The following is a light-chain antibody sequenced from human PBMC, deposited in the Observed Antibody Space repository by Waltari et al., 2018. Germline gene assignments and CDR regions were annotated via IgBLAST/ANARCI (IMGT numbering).Light chain of an antibody. CDR3: QHYDGVPPWT. CDR1: RDINNY. J-gene: IGKJ1*01. V-gene: IGKV1-33*01. CDR2: DAS. Sequence: DIQMTQSPSSLSASVGDRVTITCQASRDINNYLNWYQQKPGKAPKLLIYDASTLETGVPSRFSGSGSGTDFVFTISRLQPEDIATYYCQHYDGVPPWTFGQGTRVYFK.